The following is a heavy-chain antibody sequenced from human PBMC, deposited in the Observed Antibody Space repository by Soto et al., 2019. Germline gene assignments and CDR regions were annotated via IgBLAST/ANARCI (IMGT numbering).Heavy chain of an antibody. CDR2: ISYDGSNK. Sequence: AGGSLRLSCAASGFTFSSYGMHWVRQAPGKGLEWVAVISYDGSNKYYADSVKGRFTISRDNSKNTLYLQMDSLRAEDTAVYYCAKPAQTIIVGATHSYFDYWGQGTLVTVSS. V-gene: IGHV3-30*18. CDR1: GFTFSSYG. J-gene: IGHJ4*02. D-gene: IGHD1-26*01. CDR3: AKPAQTIIVGATHSYFDY.